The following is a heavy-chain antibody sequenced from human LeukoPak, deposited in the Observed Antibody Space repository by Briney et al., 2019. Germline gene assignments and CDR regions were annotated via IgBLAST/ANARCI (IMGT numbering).Heavy chain of an antibody. Sequence: SETLSLTCTVSGGSISNYYWNWIRQPAGKELEWIGRIYTSGSTNYNPSLKCRVTMSVDTSKNQFALKLSSVTAADTAVYYCARSYYGSGSYNFDYWGQGTLVTVSS. CDR1: GGSISNYY. V-gene: IGHV4-4*07. CDR2: IYTSGST. D-gene: IGHD3-10*01. J-gene: IGHJ4*02. CDR3: ARSYYGSGSYNFDY.